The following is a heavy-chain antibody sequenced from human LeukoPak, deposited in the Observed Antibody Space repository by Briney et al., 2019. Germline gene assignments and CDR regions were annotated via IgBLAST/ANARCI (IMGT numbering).Heavy chain of an antibody. D-gene: IGHD1-20*01. J-gene: IGHJ4*02. V-gene: IGHV4-59*01. CDR1: GGSISSYY. CDR2: IYYSGST. CDR3: ARGWSDNWNDGSLYDY. Sequence: SETPSLTCTVSGGSISSYYWSWIRQPPGEGLEWIGYIYYSGSTNYNPSLKSRVTISVDTSKNQFSLKLSSVTAADTAVYYCARGWSDNWNDGSLYDYWGQGTLVTVSS.